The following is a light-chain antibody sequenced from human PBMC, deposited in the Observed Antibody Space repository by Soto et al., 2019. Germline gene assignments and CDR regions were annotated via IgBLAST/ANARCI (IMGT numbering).Light chain of an antibody. V-gene: IGKV3D-15*01. CDR1: QGINNN. CDR3: QQSNHWPPIT. CDR2: HTS. J-gene: IGKJ5*01. Sequence: EIVMTQSPATLSVSPGERATLSGRSSQGINNNLAWYQQKPGQAPRLLVYHTSNRATGIPARFSGSGSGTEFTLTISSLQSEDFAVYYCQQSNHWPPITFGPVTRLEIK.